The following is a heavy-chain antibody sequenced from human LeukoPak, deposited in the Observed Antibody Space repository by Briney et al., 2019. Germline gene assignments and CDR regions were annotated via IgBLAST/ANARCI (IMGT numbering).Heavy chain of an antibody. CDR3: ARGLGYCTNGVCYTFDY. D-gene: IGHD2-8*01. J-gene: IGHJ4*02. V-gene: IGHV4-38-2*01. Sequence: SETLSLTCAVSGYSISSGYYWGWIRQPPGKGLEWIGSIYHSGSTYYNPSLKSRVTISVDTSKNQFSLKLSSVTAADTAVYYCARGLGYCTNGVCYTFDYWGQGTLVTVSS. CDR1: GYSISSGYY. CDR2: IYHSGST.